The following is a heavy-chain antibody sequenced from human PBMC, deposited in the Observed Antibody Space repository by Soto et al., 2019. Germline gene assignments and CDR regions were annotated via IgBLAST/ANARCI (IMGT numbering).Heavy chain of an antibody. D-gene: IGHD4-17*01. Sequence: HNNFSRSGPTLVKPTQTLTLTCTFSGFLLSTSGVGVGWIRQPPGKALEWLALIYWDDDKRYSPSLKSRLTITKDTSKNQVVLTMTNMDPVDTATYYCARFPYGDYDQAEYFQHWGQGTLVTVSS. CDR3: ARFPYGDYDQAEYFQH. CDR1: GFLLSTSGVG. V-gene: IGHV2-5*02. CDR2: IYWDDDK. J-gene: IGHJ1*01.